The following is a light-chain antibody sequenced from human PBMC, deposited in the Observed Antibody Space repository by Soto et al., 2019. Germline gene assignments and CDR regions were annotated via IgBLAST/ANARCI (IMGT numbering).Light chain of an antibody. V-gene: IGLV2-14*01. CDR1: SSDVGGYNS. Sequence: QSALTQPASVSGSPGQSITISCTGTSSDVGGYNSVSWYQQHPGKAPKLMIYEVSNRPSGVSNRFSGSKSGDTASLTISGLQAEDEADYYCSSYTSGSTLLVFGGGTQLTVL. J-gene: IGLJ2*01. CDR3: SSYTSGSTLLV. CDR2: EVS.